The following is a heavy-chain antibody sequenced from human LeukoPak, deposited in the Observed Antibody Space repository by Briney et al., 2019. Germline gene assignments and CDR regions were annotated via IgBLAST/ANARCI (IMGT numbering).Heavy chain of an antibody. CDR1: GGFNSRYD. CDR3: ARSASWACGHGY. D-gene: IGHD1-26*01. V-gene: IGHV4-4*07. J-gene: IGHJ4*02. CDR2: IYTSENT. Sequence: SETLSLTCTVSGGFNSRYDWIGLRQPAGKGLEWIGRIYTSENTNYNPSLKSRVTMSVDTSKNQFSLNVSSVTAAGTAVYYCARSASWACGHGYWGQGTLVTVSS.